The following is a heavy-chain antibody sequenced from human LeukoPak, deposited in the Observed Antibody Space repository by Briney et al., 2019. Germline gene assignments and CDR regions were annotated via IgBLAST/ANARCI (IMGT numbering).Heavy chain of an antibody. CDR3: ARAAFPNCSSTSCYGPPRRYYFDY. CDR1: GYSFTSYW. J-gene: IGHJ4*02. CDR2: IYPGDSDT. D-gene: IGHD2-2*01. V-gene: IGHV5-51*01. Sequence: HGESLKISCKGSGYSFTSYWIGWVRQMPGKGLEWMGIIYPGDSDTRYSPSFQGQVTISADQSISTAYLQWSSLKASDTAMYYCARAAFPNCSSTSCYGPPRRYYFDYWGQGTLVTVSS.